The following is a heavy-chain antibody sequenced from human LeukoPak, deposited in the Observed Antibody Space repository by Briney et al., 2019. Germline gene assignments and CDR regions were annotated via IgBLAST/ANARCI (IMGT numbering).Heavy chain of an antibody. J-gene: IGHJ4*02. V-gene: IGHV1-8*01. Sequence: ASVKVSCKASGYTFTSYDINWVRQATGRGLEWMGWMNPNSGNTGYAQKFQGRVTMTGNTSISTAYMELSSLRSEDTAVYYCARSVYSGYEHLDYWGQGTLVTVSS. D-gene: IGHD5-12*01. CDR2: MNPNSGNT. CDR1: GYTFTSYD. CDR3: ARSVYSGYEHLDY.